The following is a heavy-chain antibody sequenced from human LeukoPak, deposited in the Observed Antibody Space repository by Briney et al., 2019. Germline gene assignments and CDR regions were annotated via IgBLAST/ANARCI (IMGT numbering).Heavy chain of an antibody. J-gene: IGHJ4*02. Sequence: SETLSLTCTVSGGSISSGSYYWSWIRQPPGKGLEWIGYIYYSGSTNYNPSLKSRVTISVDTSKNQFSLKLSSVTAADTAVYYCASSNYETLYYFDYWGQGTLVTVSS. D-gene: IGHD3-3*01. CDR3: ASSNYETLYYFDY. CDR2: IYYSGST. V-gene: IGHV4-61*01. CDR1: GGSISSGSYY.